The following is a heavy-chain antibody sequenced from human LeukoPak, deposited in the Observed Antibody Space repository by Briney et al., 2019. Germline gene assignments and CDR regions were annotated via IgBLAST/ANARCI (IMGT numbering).Heavy chain of an antibody. D-gene: IGHD3-16*01. Sequence: EASVKVSCKASGYTFAGYYMHWVRQAPGQGLEWMGWINPNSGGTNYAQKFQGRVTMTRDTSISTAYMELSRLRSDDTAVYYCARVNEKDDYVWGSSSMDVWGKGTTVTISS. CDR3: ARVNEKDDYVWGSSSMDV. V-gene: IGHV1-2*02. CDR1: GYTFAGYY. J-gene: IGHJ6*04. CDR2: INPNSGGT.